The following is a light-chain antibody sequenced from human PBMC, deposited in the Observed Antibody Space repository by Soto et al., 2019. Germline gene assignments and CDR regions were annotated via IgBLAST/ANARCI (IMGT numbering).Light chain of an antibody. Sequence: QSALTQPRSVSGSPGQSVTISCTGTSSDVGGYNYVSWYQQNPGKAPKLMIYDVSKRPSGVSDRFSGSKSANTASLIISGLQAEDEADYYCCSYTNSATLGVFGTGTKLTVL. CDR3: CSYTNSATLGV. J-gene: IGLJ1*01. CDR2: DVS. V-gene: IGLV2-11*01. CDR1: SSDVGGYNY.